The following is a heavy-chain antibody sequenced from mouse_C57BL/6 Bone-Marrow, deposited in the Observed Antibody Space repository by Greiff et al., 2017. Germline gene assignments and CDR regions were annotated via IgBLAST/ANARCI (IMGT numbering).Heavy chain of an antibody. CDR3: ARPYYSNYWYFDV. CDR1: GYTFTSYW. V-gene: IGHV1-55*01. CDR2: IYPGSGST. J-gene: IGHJ1*03. Sequence: VQLQQPGAELVKPGASVKMSCTASGYTFTSYWITWVKQRPGQGLEWIGDIYPGSGSTNYNEKFKSKATLTVDTSSSTAYMHLSSLTSEDSAVYYCARPYYSNYWYFDVWGTGTTVTVSS. D-gene: IGHD2-5*01.